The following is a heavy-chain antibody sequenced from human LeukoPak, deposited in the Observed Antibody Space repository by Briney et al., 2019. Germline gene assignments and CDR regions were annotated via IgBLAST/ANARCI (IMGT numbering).Heavy chain of an antibody. CDR1: GGSFSGYY. D-gene: IGHD6-13*01. Sequence: ASETLSLTCAVYGGSFSGYYWSWIRQPPGKGLEWIGEINHSGSTNYNPSLKSRVTISVDTSKNQFSLKLSYVTAADTAVYYCATHYSSSWQNNWFDPWGQGTLVTVSS. CDR3: ATHYSSSWQNNWFDP. V-gene: IGHV4-34*01. CDR2: INHSGST. J-gene: IGHJ5*02.